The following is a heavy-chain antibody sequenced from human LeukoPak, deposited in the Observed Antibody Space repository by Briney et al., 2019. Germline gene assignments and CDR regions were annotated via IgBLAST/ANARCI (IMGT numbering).Heavy chain of an antibody. J-gene: IGHJ4*02. CDR3: ARAVIAAAPSFWANFDY. D-gene: IGHD6-13*01. CDR2: IIPIFGTA. CDR1: GGTFSSYA. V-gene: IGHV1-69*05. Sequence: ASVKVSCKASGGTFSSYAISWVRQAPGQGLEWMGGIIPIFGTANYAQKFQGRVTITTDESTSTAYMELSSLRSEDTAVYYCARAVIAAAPSFWANFDYWGQGTLVTVSS.